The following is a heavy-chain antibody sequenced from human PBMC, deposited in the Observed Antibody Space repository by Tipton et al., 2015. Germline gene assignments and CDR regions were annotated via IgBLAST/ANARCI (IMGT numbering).Heavy chain of an antibody. D-gene: IGHD3-22*01. CDR3: ARHVSFYYDTHGSDALDI. Sequence: VQLVQSGAEVKKPGESLKISCKGSGYNFTDYWIGWVRQMPGKGLEWMGIIYPADSHTRYNPSFQGQVTISADKSISTAYLHWSSLKASDTAMYYCARHVSFYYDTHGSDALDIWAQGTMVTVSS. V-gene: IGHV5-51*01. CDR2: IYPADSHT. J-gene: IGHJ3*02. CDR1: GYNFTDYW.